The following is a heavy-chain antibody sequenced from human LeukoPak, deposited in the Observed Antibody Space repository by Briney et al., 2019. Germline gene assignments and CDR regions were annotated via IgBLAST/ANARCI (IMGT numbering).Heavy chain of an antibody. D-gene: IGHD6-19*01. Sequence: GGSLRLSCAVSGFTFRTYVMSWVRQAPGMGLEWVSSISSSSSYIYYADSVKGRFTISRDNAKNSLYLQMNSLRAEDTAVYYCARDLVAVAGVFDYWGQGTLVTVSS. CDR1: GFTFRTYV. CDR2: ISSSSSYI. CDR3: ARDLVAVAGVFDY. J-gene: IGHJ4*02. V-gene: IGHV3-21*01.